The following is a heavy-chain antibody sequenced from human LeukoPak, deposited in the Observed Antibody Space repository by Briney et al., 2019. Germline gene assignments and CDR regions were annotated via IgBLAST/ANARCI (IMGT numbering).Heavy chain of an antibody. J-gene: IGHJ4*02. CDR3: ARVSHSSGWYGPFDY. CDR1: GFTFSSYS. V-gene: IGHV3-21*01. Sequence: PGGSLRLSCAASGFTFSSYSMNWVRQAPGKGLEWASSISSSSSYIYYADSVKGRFTISRDNAKNSLYLQMNSLRAEDTAVYYCARVSHSSGWYGPFDYWGQGTLVTVSS. CDR2: ISSSSSYI. D-gene: IGHD6-19*01.